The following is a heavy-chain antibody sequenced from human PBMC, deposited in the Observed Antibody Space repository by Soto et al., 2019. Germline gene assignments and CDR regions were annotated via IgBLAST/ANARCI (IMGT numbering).Heavy chain of an antibody. CDR2: IYHSGGT. D-gene: IGHD3-22*01. J-gene: IGHJ4*02. V-gene: IGHV4-30-2*01. CDR1: GDSISSGGYS. Sequence: QLQLRESGSGLVKPSQTLSLTCAVSGDSISSGGYSWNWIRQPPGKGLEWIGYIYHSGGTDYNPSLKSRVTITVDSSNNQFSLKLNSVTAADTAVYYCARDSRSGYYLEYWGQGTLVTVSS. CDR3: ARDSRSGYYLEY.